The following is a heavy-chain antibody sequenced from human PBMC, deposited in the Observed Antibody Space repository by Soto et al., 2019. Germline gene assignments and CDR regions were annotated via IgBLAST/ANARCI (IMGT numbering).Heavy chain of an antibody. CDR3: ARGSGIVALPGELEDVKYDY. J-gene: IGHJ4*02. CDR1: GQSFSGHS. V-gene: IGHV4-34*01. D-gene: IGHD1-1*01. Sequence: QVQLQQWGAGLVKPSETLSLSCAVYGQSFSGHSWAWIRQPPGKGLEWIGEINESGSTYYNPSLKSRVTISTDTSKIQFSLKLSSVSAADTAAYFFARGSGIVALPGELEDVKYDYWGQGTLVNVSS. CDR2: INESGST.